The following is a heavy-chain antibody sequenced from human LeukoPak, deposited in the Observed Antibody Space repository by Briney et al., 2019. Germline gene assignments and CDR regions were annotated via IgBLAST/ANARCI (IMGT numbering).Heavy chain of an antibody. J-gene: IGHJ3*02. V-gene: IGHV3-9*03. Sequence: PGGSLRLSCAASGFTFDDYAMHWVRQAPGKGLEWVSGISWNSGSIGYADSVKGRFTISRDNAKNSLYLQMNSLRAEDMALYYCAKDIFLNYDSSGYGAFDIWGQGTMVTVSS. CDR3: AKDIFLNYDSSGYGAFDI. CDR2: ISWNSGSI. D-gene: IGHD3-22*01. CDR1: GFTFDDYA.